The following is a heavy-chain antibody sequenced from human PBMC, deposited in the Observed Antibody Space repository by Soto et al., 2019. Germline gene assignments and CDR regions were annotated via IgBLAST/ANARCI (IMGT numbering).Heavy chain of an antibody. V-gene: IGHV1-8*01. D-gene: IGHD2-2*01. Sequence: GASVKVSCKAPGYTFTSYDINWVRQATGQGLEWMGWMNPNSGNTDYAQKFQGRVTMTRNTSISTAYMELSSLRSEDTAVYYCARVVVPDYYYGMDVWGQGTTVTVSS. CDR2: MNPNSGNT. CDR3: ARVVVPDYYYGMDV. CDR1: GYTFTSYD. J-gene: IGHJ6*02.